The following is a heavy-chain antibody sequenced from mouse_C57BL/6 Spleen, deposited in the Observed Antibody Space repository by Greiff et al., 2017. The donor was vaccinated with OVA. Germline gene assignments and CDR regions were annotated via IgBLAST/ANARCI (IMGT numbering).Heavy chain of an antibody. CDR1: GYAFSSSW. V-gene: IGHV1-82*01. D-gene: IGHD4-1*01. CDR3: ARSWDFY. CDR2: IYPGDGDT. J-gene: IGHJ2*01. Sequence: QVQLQQSGPELVKPGASVKISCKASGYAFSSSWMNWVKQRPGKGLEWIGRIYPGDGDTNYNGKFTGKATLTADKSSSTAYMQLSSLTSEDSAVYFCARSWDFYWGQGTTLTVSS.